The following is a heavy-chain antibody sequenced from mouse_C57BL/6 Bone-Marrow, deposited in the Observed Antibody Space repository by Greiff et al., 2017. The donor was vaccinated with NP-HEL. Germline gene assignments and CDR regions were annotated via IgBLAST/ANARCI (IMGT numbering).Heavy chain of an antibody. Sequence: QVQLQQPGAELVMPGASVKLSCKASGYTFTSYWMHWVKQRPGQGLEWIGKIDPSDSYTNYIQKFKGKSTLTVDKSSSTAYMQLSSLTSEDSAVDYCARRGFYYGHFDYWGQGTTLTVSS. V-gene: IGHV1-69*01. CDR3: ARRGFYYGHFDY. CDR1: GYTFTSYW. J-gene: IGHJ2*01. D-gene: IGHD2-1*01. CDR2: IDPSDSYT.